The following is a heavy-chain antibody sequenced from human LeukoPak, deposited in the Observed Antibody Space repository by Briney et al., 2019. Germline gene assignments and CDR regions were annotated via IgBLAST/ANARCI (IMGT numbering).Heavy chain of an antibody. V-gene: IGHV4-59*01. CDR1: YX. Sequence: YXWSWIRQPPGKGLEWIGYIYYSGSTNYNPSLKSRVTISVDTSKNQFSLKLSSVTAADTAVYYCARETYYDFWSGYINDAFDIWGQGTMVTVSS. D-gene: IGHD3-3*01. CDR3: ARETYYDFWSGYINDAFDI. CDR2: IYYSGST. J-gene: IGHJ3*02.